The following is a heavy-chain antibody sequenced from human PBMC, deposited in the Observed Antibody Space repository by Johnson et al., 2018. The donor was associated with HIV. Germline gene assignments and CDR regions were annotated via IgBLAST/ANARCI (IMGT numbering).Heavy chain of an antibody. J-gene: IGHJ3*02. D-gene: IGHD1-26*01. V-gene: IGHV3-30*04. CDR3: ARGRWELYGDDAFDI. CDR2: ISYDGSNK. CDR1: GFTFSSYA. Sequence: QVQVVESGGGVVQPGRSLRLSCAASGFTFSSYAMHWVRQAPGKGLEWVAVISYDGSNKYYADSVKGRFTISRDNSKNTLYLQMNSLRAEDTAVYYCARGRWELYGDDAFDIWGQGTMVTVSS.